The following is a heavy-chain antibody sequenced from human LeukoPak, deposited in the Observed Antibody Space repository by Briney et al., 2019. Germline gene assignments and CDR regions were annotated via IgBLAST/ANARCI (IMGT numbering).Heavy chain of an antibody. Sequence: ASVTVSCKASGYTFTSYGISWVRQAPGQGLEWMGWINAGNGNTKYSQKFQGRVTITRDTSASTAYMELSSLRSEDTAVYYCAGATDYGDYLLDYWGQGTLVTVSS. V-gene: IGHV1-3*01. D-gene: IGHD4-17*01. J-gene: IGHJ4*02. CDR3: AGATDYGDYLLDY. CDR1: GYTFTSYG. CDR2: INAGNGNT.